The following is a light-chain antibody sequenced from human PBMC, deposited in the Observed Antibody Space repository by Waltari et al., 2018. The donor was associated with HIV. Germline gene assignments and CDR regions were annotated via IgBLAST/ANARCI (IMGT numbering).Light chain of an antibody. V-gene: IGKV2-28*01. Sequence: DIVMTQSPLSLPVTTGEAASTSCRSSQSLLHSNGYSYLDWYLQKPGQSPQLLIYLGSNRASWVPDRFSGSGSGTDFTLKISRVESEDVGVYYCMQALQTPRTFGQGTKVEIK. CDR3: MQALQTPRT. CDR1: QSLLHSNGYSY. CDR2: LGS. J-gene: IGKJ1*01.